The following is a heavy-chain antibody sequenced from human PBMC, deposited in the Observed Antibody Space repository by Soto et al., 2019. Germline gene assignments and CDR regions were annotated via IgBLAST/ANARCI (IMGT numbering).Heavy chain of an antibody. CDR3: ARVPLSGSYNNDY. Sequence: EVQLVESGGGLVQPGGSLRLSCAVSGFTFSDHYMDWVRQAPGKGLEWVGRSRNKANSYNKEYAASVKGRFTISRDDSKNSMYLQMNSLKTEATDVYSCARVPLSGSYNNDYWGQGTLVTVSS. V-gene: IGHV3-72*01. CDR2: SRNKANSYNK. D-gene: IGHD1-26*01. J-gene: IGHJ4*02. CDR1: GFTFSDHY.